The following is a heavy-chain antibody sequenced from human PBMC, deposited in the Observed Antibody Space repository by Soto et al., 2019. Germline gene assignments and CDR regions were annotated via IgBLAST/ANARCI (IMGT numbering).Heavy chain of an antibody. CDR2: TYCRGST. J-gene: IGHJ4*02. D-gene: IGHD3-10*01. V-gene: IGHV4-31*03. CDR3: ARVMVRGVELDD. CDR1: GGSISSGGYY. Sequence: SETPSLTCTVSGGSISSGGYYWSWIRQHPGKGLEWIGYTYCRGSTYSNPSLKSRVTISVDTSKNQFSLKLSSVTAEDPAVYYCARVMVRGVELDDWGQGTLVTVSS.